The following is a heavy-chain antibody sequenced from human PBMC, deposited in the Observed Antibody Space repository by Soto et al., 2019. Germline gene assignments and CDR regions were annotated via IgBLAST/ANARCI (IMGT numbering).Heavy chain of an antibody. CDR2: MNPKSGDT. D-gene: IGHD1-26*01. CDR3: ARGGDSVVGATVY. CDR1: GYTFTDYG. Sequence: QVQLVQSGAEVKLPGASVKVSCKASGYTFTDYGINWVRQATGQGLEWMGWMNPKSGDTVYAQKFQGRVSMTRATSISTAYMELNSLKSEDTAVYYCARGGDSVVGATVYWGQGTLVTVSS. V-gene: IGHV1-8*01. J-gene: IGHJ4*02.